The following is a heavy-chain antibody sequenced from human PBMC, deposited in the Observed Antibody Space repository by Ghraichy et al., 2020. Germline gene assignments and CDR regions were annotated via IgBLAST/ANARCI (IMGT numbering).Heavy chain of an antibody. CDR3: AHYFDGSTGGFDY. CDR2: IYWDDDK. J-gene: IGHJ4*02. Sequence: SGHTLVKPTQTLTLTCTFSGFPLTATGDAVGWIRQPPGKALEWLALIYWDDDKRFSPSLRSRLSITKDTSKNQVVLTMTNVDPVDTGTYYCAHYFDGSTGGFDYWGQGTLVTISS. D-gene: IGHD3-22*01. CDR1: GFPLTATGDA. V-gene: IGHV2-5*02.